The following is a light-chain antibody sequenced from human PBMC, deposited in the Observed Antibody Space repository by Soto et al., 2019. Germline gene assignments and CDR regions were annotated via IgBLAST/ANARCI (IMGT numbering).Light chain of an antibody. CDR2: EVS. V-gene: IGLV2-18*02. Sequence: QAVAISKKRTSSDVGSYNRVSWYQQSPGTAPKLMIYEVSNRPSGVPDRFSGSKSGNTASLTISGLQAEDEADYYCSSYTSSSTYVFGTGTKVTVL. CDR1: SSDVGSYNR. CDR3: SSYTSSSTYV. J-gene: IGLJ1*01.